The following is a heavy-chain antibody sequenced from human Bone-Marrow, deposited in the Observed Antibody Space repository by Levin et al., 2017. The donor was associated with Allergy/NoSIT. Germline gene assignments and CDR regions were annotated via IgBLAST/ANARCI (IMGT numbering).Heavy chain of an antibody. Sequence: SETLSLTCTVSGGSINSAGYYWSWIRQFPGKGLEYIGFIYSSGGTYYNPSLKSRVSISLDTSKNHFSLKLNSVTAADTAVYFCARDKYYGSGNTDWLDPWGQGTLVTVSS. CDR2: IYSSGGT. J-gene: IGHJ5*02. CDR1: GGSINSAGYY. D-gene: IGHD3-10*01. V-gene: IGHV4-31*03. CDR3: ARDKYYGSGNTDWLDP.